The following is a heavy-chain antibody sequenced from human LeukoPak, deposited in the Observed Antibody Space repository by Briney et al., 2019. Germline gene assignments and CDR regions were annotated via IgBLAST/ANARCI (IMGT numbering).Heavy chain of an antibody. CDR2: MYYSGST. D-gene: IGHD1-26*01. V-gene: IGHV4-59*01. CDR1: GVSISSYY. Sequence: PSETLSLTCTISGVSISSYYWTWIRQPPGQGQEWIGYMYYSGSTNYNPSLKSRVTISVDTSKNQFSLKLSSVTAADTAVYYCAREYGGSYHFDYWGQGTLVTVSS. J-gene: IGHJ4*02. CDR3: AREYGGSYHFDY.